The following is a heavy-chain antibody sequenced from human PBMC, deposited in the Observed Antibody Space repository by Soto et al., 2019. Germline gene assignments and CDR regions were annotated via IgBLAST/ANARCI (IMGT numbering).Heavy chain of an antibody. Sequence: QVQLVESGGGVVQPGRSLRLSCAASGFTFSSYGMHWVRQAPSKGLEWVAVIWYDGSNKYYADSVKGRFTISRDNSKNTLYLQMNSLRAKDMAVYYCARFMIYYYYYMDVWGKGTTVTVSS. CDR2: IWYDGSNK. CDR3: ARFMIYYYYYMDV. J-gene: IGHJ6*03. D-gene: IGHD3-16*01. CDR1: GFTFSSYG. V-gene: IGHV3-33*01.